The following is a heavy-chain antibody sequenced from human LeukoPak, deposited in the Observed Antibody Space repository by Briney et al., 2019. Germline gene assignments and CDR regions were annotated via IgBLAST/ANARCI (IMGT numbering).Heavy chain of an antibody. J-gene: IGHJ4*02. Sequence: PSETLSLTCTVSVYSISSGHYWGWIRQPPGKGLEWIGSIYHSGSTYYNPSLKSRVTISVDRSKNQFSLNLSSVTAADTAMYYCARGGESIFAEPYYFDYWGQGTLVTVSS. D-gene: IGHD3-10*01. V-gene: IGHV4-38-2*02. CDR3: ARGGESIFAEPYYFDY. CDR2: IYHSGST. CDR1: VYSISSGHY.